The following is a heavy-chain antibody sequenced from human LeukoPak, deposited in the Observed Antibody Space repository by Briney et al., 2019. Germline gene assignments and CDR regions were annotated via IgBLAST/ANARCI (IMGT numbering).Heavy chain of an antibody. CDR3: ARMGSSWYSNY. CDR1: GLTVSSNY. D-gene: IGHD6-13*01. Sequence: GGSLRLSCVVSGLTVSSNYMSWVRQAPGKGLEWVSVIYSGGSTHYADSVKARFTISRDNSKNTLYLQMNSLRAEDTAVYYRARMGSSWYSNYWGQGTLVTVSS. J-gene: IGHJ4*02. V-gene: IGHV3-66*01. CDR2: IYSGGST.